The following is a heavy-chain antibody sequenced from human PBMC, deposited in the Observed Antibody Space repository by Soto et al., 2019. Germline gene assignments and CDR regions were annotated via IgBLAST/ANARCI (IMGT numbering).Heavy chain of an antibody. D-gene: IGHD3-16*02. CDR3: ARGERYYDYVWGSYRPDNWFDP. CDR1: GGTLSSYA. V-gene: IGHV1-69*13. CDR2: IIPIFGTA. Sequence: SVKVSCKDSGGTLSSYAISWVRQAPGKGLEWMGGIIPIFGTANYAQKFQGRVTITADESTSTAYMELSSLRSGDTAVYYCARGERYYDYVWGSYRPDNWFDPWGQGTLVTVSS. J-gene: IGHJ5*02.